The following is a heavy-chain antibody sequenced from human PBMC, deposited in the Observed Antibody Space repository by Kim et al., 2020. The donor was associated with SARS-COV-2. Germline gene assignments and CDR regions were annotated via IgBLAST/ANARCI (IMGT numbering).Heavy chain of an antibody. CDR2: IYYSGST. Sequence: SETLSLTCTVSGGSVSSGSYYWSWIRQPPGKGLEWIGYIYYSGSTNYNPSLKSRVTISVDTSKNQFSLKLSSVTAADTAVYYCARDSDCSSTSCFYGMDVWGQGTTVTVSS. V-gene: IGHV4-61*01. J-gene: IGHJ6*02. D-gene: IGHD2-2*01. CDR3: ARDSDCSSTSCFYGMDV. CDR1: GGSVSSGSYY.